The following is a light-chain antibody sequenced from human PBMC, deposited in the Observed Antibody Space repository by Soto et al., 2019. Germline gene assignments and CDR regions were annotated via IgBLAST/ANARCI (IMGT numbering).Light chain of an antibody. J-gene: IGKJ1*01. CDR2: AAS. Sequence: DIRITQSPSTLSLSVLEGSTLTCRASQSISSDLGWYQQKPGQAPRLLIYAASTLYTGVPARFSGSRSGTEFTLITSSLQSEDSAFYYCLQDNSYSWTFGQGTKVDI. V-gene: IGKV1-17*01. CDR3: LQDNSYSWT. CDR1: QSISSD.